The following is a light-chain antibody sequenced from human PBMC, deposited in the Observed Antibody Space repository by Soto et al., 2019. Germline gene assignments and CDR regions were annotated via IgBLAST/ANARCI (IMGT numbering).Light chain of an antibody. J-gene: IGLJ2*01. CDR1: SNDIGGYNY. V-gene: IGLV2-14*01. Sequence: QSAPTQPASVSGSPGQSVTLSCTGTSNDIGGYNYVSWFQHHPGEAPILMISEVSNRPSGVSYRFSGSKSGNTASLTISGLQADDEADYYCSSYASGSSVVFGGGTKLTVL. CDR2: EVS. CDR3: SSYASGSSVV.